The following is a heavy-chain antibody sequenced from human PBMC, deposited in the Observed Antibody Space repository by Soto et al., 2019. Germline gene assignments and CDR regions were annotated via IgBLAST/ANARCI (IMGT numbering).Heavy chain of an antibody. CDR2: INPSGGST. J-gene: IGHJ6*02. CDR3: AREGSYSSSWYVDYYYGMDV. Sequence: QVQLVQSGAEVKKPGASVKVSCKASGYTFTSYYMHWVRQAPGQGLEWMGIINPSGGSTSYAQKFQGRVTMTSDTSTSTVYMELSSLRSEDTAVYYCAREGSYSSSWYVDYYYGMDVWGQGTTVTVSS. D-gene: IGHD6-13*01. CDR1: GYTFTSYY. V-gene: IGHV1-46*01.